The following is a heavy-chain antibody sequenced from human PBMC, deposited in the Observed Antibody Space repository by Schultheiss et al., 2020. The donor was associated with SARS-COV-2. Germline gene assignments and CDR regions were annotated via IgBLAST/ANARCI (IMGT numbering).Heavy chain of an antibody. J-gene: IGHJ4*02. CDR2: IYHSGTT. D-gene: IGHD5-12*01. CDR1: GGSISSGGYS. Sequence: SQTLSLTCAVSGGSISSGGYSWSWIRQPPGKGLEWIGYIYHSGTTNYSPSLKSRVTISVDTSKNQFSLKLTSVTAADTAVYYCARSTSGHEYWGQGTLVTVSS. CDR3: ARSTSGHEY. V-gene: IGHV4-30-2*02.